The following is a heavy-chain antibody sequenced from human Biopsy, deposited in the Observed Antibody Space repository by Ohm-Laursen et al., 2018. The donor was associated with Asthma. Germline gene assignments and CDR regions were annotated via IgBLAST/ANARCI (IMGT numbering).Heavy chain of an antibody. D-gene: IGHD6-19*01. V-gene: IGHV4-59*01. CDR1: GGSISSFY. J-gene: IGHJ4*02. Sequence: SETLSLTCSVYGGSISSFYWSWIRQPPEKGLEWMGYVYWTGSTNYNPSLKSRVTTSVDTSKNRMFLELTSVTAADTAIYYCVRAVRNEQWLAPFDYWGQGKPVTVSS. CDR2: VYWTGST. CDR3: VRAVRNEQWLAPFDY.